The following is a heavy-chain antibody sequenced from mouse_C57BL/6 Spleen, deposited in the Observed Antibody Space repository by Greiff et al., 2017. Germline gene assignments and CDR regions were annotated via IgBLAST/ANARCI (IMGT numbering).Heavy chain of an antibody. CDR2: ISSGGSYT. V-gene: IGHV5-6*02. Sequence: DVMLVESGGDLVKPGGSLKLSCAASGFTFSSYGMSWVRQTPDKRLEWVATISSGGSYTYYPDSVKGRCTISRDNAKNTLYLQMSSLKSEDTAMYYCARDGNYYGSSYWYFDVGGTGTTVTVSS. J-gene: IGHJ1*03. D-gene: IGHD1-1*01. CDR1: GFTFSSYG. CDR3: ARDGNYYGSSYWYFDV.